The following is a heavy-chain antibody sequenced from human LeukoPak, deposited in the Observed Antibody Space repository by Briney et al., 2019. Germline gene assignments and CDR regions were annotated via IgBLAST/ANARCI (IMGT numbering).Heavy chain of an antibody. D-gene: IGHD4-17*01. CDR3: ARVSHDYGAMGYFDY. CDR1: GYTFTSYG. V-gene: IGHV1-18*01. J-gene: IGHJ4*02. Sequence: ASVKVSCKASGYTFTSYGISWVRQAPGQGLEWMGWISAYNGNTNYAQKLQGRVTMTTDTSTSTAYMELRSLRSDDTAVYYCARVSHDYGAMGYFDYWGQGTLVTVSS. CDR2: ISAYNGNT.